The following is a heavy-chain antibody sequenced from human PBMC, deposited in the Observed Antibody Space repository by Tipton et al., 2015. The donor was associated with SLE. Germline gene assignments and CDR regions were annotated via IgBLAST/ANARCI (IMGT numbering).Heavy chain of an antibody. CDR2: NNHSGST. CDR3: ARTRYCGGDCYPDAFDI. Sequence: LRLSCTVSGYSVSSAYYWGWIRQPPGKGLEWIGENNHSGSTNYNPSLKSRVTISVDTSKNQFSLKLSSVTAADTAVYYCARTRYCGGDCYPDAFDIWGQGTMVTVSS. J-gene: IGHJ3*02. V-gene: IGHV4-38-2*02. D-gene: IGHD2-21*01. CDR1: GYSVSSAYY.